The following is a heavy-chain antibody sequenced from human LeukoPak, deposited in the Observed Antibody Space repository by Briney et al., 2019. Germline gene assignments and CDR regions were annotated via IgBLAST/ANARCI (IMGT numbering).Heavy chain of an antibody. D-gene: IGHD6-13*01. Sequence: ASVKVSCKASGGTFSSYAISWVRQAPGQGLEWMGRIIPILGIANYAQKFQGRVTITADKSTSTAYMELSSLRSEDTAVYYCARGIAAAGTAEYFQHWGQGTLVTVSS. J-gene: IGHJ1*01. CDR3: ARGIAAAGTAEYFQH. CDR1: GGTFSSYA. V-gene: IGHV1-69*04. CDR2: IIPILGIA.